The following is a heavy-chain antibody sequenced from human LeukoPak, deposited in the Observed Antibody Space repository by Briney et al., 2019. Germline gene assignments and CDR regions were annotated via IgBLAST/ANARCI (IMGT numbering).Heavy chain of an antibody. J-gene: IGHJ4*02. V-gene: IGHV3-30*04. CDR1: GFTFSSYA. D-gene: IGHD4-11*01. Sequence: PGGSLRLSCAASGFTFSSYAMHWVRQAPGKGLEWVAVISYDGTNKYYADSVKGRFTISRDNSKNTLYLQMNSLRAEDTAVYYCARGGAVTTVYFDYWGQGTLVTVSS. CDR3: ARGGAVTTVYFDY. CDR2: ISYDGTNK.